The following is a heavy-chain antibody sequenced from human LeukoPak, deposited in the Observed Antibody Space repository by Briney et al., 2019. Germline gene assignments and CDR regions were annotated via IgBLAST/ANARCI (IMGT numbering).Heavy chain of an antibody. J-gene: IGHJ6*03. V-gene: IGHV3-21*01. CDR3: ARASAGYYYTDV. D-gene: IGHD6-13*01. CDR2: ISSSSSYI. Sequence: GGSLRLSCAASGFTFSSYSMNWVRQAPGKGLEWVSSISSSSSYIYYADSVKGRFTISRDNAKNSLYLQMNSLRAEDTAVYYCARASAGYYYTDVWGKGTTVTVSS. CDR1: GFTFSSYS.